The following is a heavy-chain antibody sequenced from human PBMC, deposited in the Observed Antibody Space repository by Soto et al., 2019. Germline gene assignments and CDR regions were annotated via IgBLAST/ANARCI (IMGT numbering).Heavy chain of an antibody. CDR3: ASLVDYDSSGYNL. V-gene: IGHV4-31*03. D-gene: IGHD3-22*01. CDR2: IYYSGRT. Sequence: SETLSLTCTVSGGSISGGGYYCSWIRQHPGKGLEWIGYIYYSGRTYYNPSLKGRVTISLDTSKNQFSLELSSVTAADTAVYYCASLVDYDSSGYNLWGQGTLVTVSS. J-gene: IGHJ5*02. CDR1: GGSISGGGYY.